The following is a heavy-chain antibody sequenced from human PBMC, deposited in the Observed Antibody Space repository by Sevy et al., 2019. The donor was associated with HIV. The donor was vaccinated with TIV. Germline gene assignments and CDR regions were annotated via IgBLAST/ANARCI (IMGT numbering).Heavy chain of an antibody. J-gene: IGHJ4*02. Sequence: ASVKVSCKASGYTFTGYYMHWVRQAPGQGLEWMGWINPNSGGTNYAQKFQGWVTMTRDTSISTAYMELSRLRSDDTVVYYCARGYSSGWYGDYWGQGTLVTVSS. CDR3: ARGYSSGWYGDY. CDR1: GYTFTGYY. V-gene: IGHV1-2*04. CDR2: INPNSGGT. D-gene: IGHD6-19*01.